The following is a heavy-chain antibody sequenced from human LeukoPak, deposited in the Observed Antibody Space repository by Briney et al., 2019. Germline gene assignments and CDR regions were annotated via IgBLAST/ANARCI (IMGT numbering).Heavy chain of an antibody. CDR2: LSGDTTFT. D-gene: IGHD3-10*01. V-gene: IGHV3-23*01. CDR1: GFTFSNFA. CDR3: AKKAARAGSNLYFDS. Sequence: GGSLRLSCAASGFTFSNFAMSWVRQAPGKGLEWVSGLSGDTTFTFYADSAKGRFTISRDNSKNTLSLQMNSLRAEDTAIYYCAKKAARAGSNLYFDSWGQGTLVTVSS. J-gene: IGHJ4*02.